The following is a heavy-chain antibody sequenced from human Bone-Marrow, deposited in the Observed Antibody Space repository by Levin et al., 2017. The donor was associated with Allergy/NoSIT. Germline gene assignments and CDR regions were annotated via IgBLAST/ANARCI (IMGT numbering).Heavy chain of an antibody. V-gene: IGHV3-30-3*01. CDR3: ARDVGSGSDF. Sequence: GGSLRLSCSASGFTLSTYAMYWIRQAPGKGQEWVAVMSYDGSNKYYADSVKGRFTISKDNSKNTLYLQMNSLRSEDTALYYCARDVGSGSDFWGQGTLVSVS. J-gene: IGHJ4*02. CDR2: MSYDGSNK. CDR1: GFTLSTYA. D-gene: IGHD3-3*01.